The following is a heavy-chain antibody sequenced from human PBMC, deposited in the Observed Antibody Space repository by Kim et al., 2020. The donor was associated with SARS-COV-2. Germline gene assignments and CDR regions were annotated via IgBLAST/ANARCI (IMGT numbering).Heavy chain of an antibody. CDR2: IIPIFGTA. V-gene: IGHV1-69*13. CDR1: GGTFSSYA. J-gene: IGHJ6*02. Sequence: SVKVSCKASGGTFSSYAISWVRQAPGQGLEWMGGIIPIFGTANYAQKFQGRVTITADESTSTAYMELSSLRSEDTAVYYCARVPRGVDIVVVPAADNYYYYGMDVWGQGTTVTVSS. D-gene: IGHD2-2*01. CDR3: ARVPRGVDIVVVPAADNYYYYGMDV.